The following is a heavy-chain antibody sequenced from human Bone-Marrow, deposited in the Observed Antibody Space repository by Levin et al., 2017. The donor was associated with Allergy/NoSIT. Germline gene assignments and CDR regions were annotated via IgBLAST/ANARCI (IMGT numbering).Heavy chain of an antibody. CDR2: IHNSGST. Sequence: SQTLSLTCSVSGGSIRGGDYYWPWIRQPPGKGLEWVGYIHNSGSTFYNPSLKSRVISSLDTSKNHFSLNLTSVTVADTAVYYCARGVVAGPTNYFDNWGQGTLVTVSS. V-gene: IGHV4-30-4*01. CDR1: GGSIRGGDYY. CDR3: ARGVVAGPTNYFDN. J-gene: IGHJ4*02. D-gene: IGHD2-21*01.